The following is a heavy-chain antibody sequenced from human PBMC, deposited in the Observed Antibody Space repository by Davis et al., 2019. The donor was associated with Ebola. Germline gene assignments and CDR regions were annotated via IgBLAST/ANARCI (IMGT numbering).Heavy chain of an antibody. D-gene: IGHD1-26*01. J-gene: IGHJ4*02. CDR3: ARDYQGIVSRIVGAEPTGY. CDR1: GGTFSSYA. CDR2: MNPNSGNT. V-gene: IGHV1-8*02. Sequence: ASVKVSCKASGGTFSSYAINWVRQATGQGLEWMGWMNPNSGNTGYAQKFQGRVTMTRNTSISTAYMELSSLRSEDTAVYYCARDYQGIVSRIVGAEPTGYWGQGTLVTVSS.